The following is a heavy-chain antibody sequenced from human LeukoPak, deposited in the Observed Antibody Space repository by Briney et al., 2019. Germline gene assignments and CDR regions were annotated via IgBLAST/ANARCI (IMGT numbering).Heavy chain of an antibody. CDR3: ARDSGGARYYYDSSGYYLGDYFDY. Sequence: SETLSLTCTVSGVSISSYFWSWIRQPAGKGLEWIGRIYTSGSTNYNPSLKSRVTMSVDTSKNQFSLRMSSVTAADTAVYYCARDSGGARYYYDSSGYYLGDYFDYWGQGTLVTVSS. CDR1: GVSISSYF. J-gene: IGHJ4*02. V-gene: IGHV4-4*07. CDR2: IYTSGST. D-gene: IGHD3-22*01.